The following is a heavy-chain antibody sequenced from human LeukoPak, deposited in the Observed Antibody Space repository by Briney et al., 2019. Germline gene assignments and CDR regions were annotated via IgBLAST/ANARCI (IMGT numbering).Heavy chain of an antibody. CDR2: IKQDGSEK. D-gene: IGHD3-10*01. CDR3: ASPLWFGELPDAFDI. J-gene: IGHJ3*02. CDR1: GFTFSSYW. Sequence: AGGSLRLSCAASGFTFSSYWMSWVRQAPGKGLEWVANIKQDGSEKYYVDSVKGRFTISRDNAKNSLYLQMNSLRAEDTAVYYCASPLWFGELPDAFDIWGQGTMVTVSS. V-gene: IGHV3-7*01.